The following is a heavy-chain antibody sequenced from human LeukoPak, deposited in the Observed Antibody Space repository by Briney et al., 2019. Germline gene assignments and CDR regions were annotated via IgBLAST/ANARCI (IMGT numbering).Heavy chain of an antibody. CDR3: ARVSSIAVAVDY. D-gene: IGHD6-19*01. CDR1: GGSISSYY. J-gene: IGHJ4*02. CDR2: IYHSGST. Sequence: SETLSLTCTVSGGSISSYYWSWIRQPPGKGLEWIGYIYHSGSTNYNPSLKSRVTISVDTSKNQFSLKLSSVTAADTAVYYCARVSSIAVAVDYWGQGTLVTVSS. V-gene: IGHV4-59*01.